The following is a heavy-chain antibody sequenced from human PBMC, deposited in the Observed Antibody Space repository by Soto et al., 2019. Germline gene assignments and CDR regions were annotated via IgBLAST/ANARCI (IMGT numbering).Heavy chain of an antibody. J-gene: IGHJ5*02. CDR2: IVSNDEK. CDR1: GYSLSNARMG. Sequence: HVTLKESGPVLVKPTENLALTWTVSGYSLSNARMGVSWIRQPPGKALERLAHIVSNDEKSYSTSLKSRLTISKDTSKSQVVLTMTNRDPVDTATYYCARGVVWFDPWGQGTLVTVSS. CDR3: ARGVVWFDP. D-gene: IGHD2-15*01. V-gene: IGHV2-26*01.